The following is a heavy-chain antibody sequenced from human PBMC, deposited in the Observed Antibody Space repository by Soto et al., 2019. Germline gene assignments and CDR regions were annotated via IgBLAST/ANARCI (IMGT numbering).Heavy chain of an antibody. CDR3: AKDKYPRIAAAGMGFGY. Sequence: GGSLRLSCAASGFTFSSYVMHWVRQAPGKGLEWVAVISYDGSNKYYADSVKGRFTISRDNSKNTLYLQMNSLRAEDTAVYYCAKDKYPRIAAAGMGFGYWGQGTLVTVSS. D-gene: IGHD6-13*01. CDR1: GFTFSSYV. CDR2: ISYDGSNK. J-gene: IGHJ4*02. V-gene: IGHV3-30*18.